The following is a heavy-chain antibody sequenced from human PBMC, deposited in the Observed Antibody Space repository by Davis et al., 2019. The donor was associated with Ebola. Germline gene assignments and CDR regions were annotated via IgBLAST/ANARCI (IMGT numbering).Heavy chain of an antibody. CDR1: GYTFTSYY. J-gene: IGHJ6*02. V-gene: IGHV1-46*01. D-gene: IGHD2-2*01. CDR3: ARDCSSTSCDLFYYYGMDV. Sequence: ASVKVSCKASGYTFTSYYMHWVRQAPGQGLEWMGIINPSSGSTDYAQKFQGRVTMTRDTSTSTVYMELSSLRSEDTAVYYCARDCSSTSCDLFYYYGMDVWGQGTTVTVSS. CDR2: INPSSGST.